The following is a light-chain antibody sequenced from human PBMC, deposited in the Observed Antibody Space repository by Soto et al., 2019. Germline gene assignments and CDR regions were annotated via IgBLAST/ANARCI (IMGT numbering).Light chain of an antibody. CDR1: QSISSY. J-gene: IGKJ1*01. CDR3: QQSYSTPGT. CDR2: AAS. V-gene: IGKV1-39*01. Sequence: DIQMTQSPSSVSASVGDRVTITCRASQSISSYLNWYQQKPGKAPKLLIYAASSLQSGVPSRFSGSGSGTDFTLTISSLQPEDFATYYCQQSYSTPGTFGQGTKVDI.